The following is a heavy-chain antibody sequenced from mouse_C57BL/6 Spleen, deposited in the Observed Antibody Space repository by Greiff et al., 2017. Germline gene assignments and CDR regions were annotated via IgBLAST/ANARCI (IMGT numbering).Heavy chain of an antibody. V-gene: IGHV1-61*01. J-gene: IGHJ3*01. CDR2: IYPSDSET. CDR3: ARWGYFPWFAY. Sequence: VQLQQPGAELVRPGSSVKLSCKASGYTFTSYWMDWVKQRPGQGLEWIGNIYPSDSETHYNQKFKDKATLTVDKSSSTAYMQLSSLTSEDSAVYYCARWGYFPWFAYWGQGTLVTVSA. CDR1: GYTFTSYW.